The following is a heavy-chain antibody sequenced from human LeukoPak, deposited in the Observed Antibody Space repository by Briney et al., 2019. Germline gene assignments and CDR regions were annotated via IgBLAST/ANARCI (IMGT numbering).Heavy chain of an antibody. D-gene: IGHD5-18*01. J-gene: IGHJ4*02. V-gene: IGHV4-34*01. Sequence: SETLSLTCAVYGGSFSGYYWSWIRQPPGKGLEWIGEINHSGSTNYNPSLKSRVTISVDTSKNQFSLKLSSVTAADTAVYYCARGAHGYSYQKGFFDYWGQGTLVTVSS. CDR1: GGSFSGYY. CDR3: ARGAHGYSYQKGFFDY. CDR2: INHSGST.